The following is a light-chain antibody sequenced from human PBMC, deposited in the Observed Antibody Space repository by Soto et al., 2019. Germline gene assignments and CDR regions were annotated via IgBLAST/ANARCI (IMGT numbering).Light chain of an antibody. V-gene: IGKV3-20*01. CDR2: GAS. Sequence: EIVLTQSPCTLSFSPGERATLSCRASQSVSSSYLAWYQQKPGQAPRLLIYGASSRTTGIPDRFSGSGSGTDFTLTISRLEPEDFAVYYCQQYSSSPPYTFGQGTKLEIK. CDR1: QSVSSSY. CDR3: QQYSSSPPYT. J-gene: IGKJ2*01.